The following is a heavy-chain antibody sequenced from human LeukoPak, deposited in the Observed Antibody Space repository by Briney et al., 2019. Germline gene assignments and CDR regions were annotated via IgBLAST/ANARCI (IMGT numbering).Heavy chain of an antibody. CDR1: GFTFSSYS. J-gene: IGHJ4*02. D-gene: IGHD2-21*02. CDR3: ARHVDGGSKVTTFDY. CDR2: INHSGST. V-gene: IGHV4-34*01. Sequence: GSLRLSCAASGFTFSSYSMNWVRQAPGKGLEWIGEINHSGSTNYNPSLKSRVTISVDTSKNQFSLKLSSVTAADTAVYYCARHVDGGSKVTTFDYWGQGTLVTVSS.